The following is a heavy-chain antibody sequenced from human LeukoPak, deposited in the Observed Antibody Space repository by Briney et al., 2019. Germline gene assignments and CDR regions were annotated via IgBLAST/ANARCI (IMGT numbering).Heavy chain of an antibody. V-gene: IGHV3-30*02. CDR1: GFTFSSYG. CDR3: ARADYGSGRSFDP. D-gene: IGHD3-10*01. CDR2: IRYDGSNK. Sequence: GGSLRLSCAASGFTFSSYGMHWVRQAPGKGLEWVAFIRYDGSNKYYADSVKGRFTISRDNSKNTLYLQMNSLRAEDTAVYYCARADYGSGRSFDPWGQGTLVTVSS. J-gene: IGHJ5*02.